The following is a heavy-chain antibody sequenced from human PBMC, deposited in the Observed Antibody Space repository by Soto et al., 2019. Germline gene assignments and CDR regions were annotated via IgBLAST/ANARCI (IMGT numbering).Heavy chain of an antibody. J-gene: IGHJ6*02. V-gene: IGHV3-30-3*01. D-gene: IGHD3-10*01. CDR3: AKVRGAGGSKAYYYYGMDV. CDR2: ISYDGSNK. Sequence: GGSLRLSCGASGFTCSSYAIHRVRQAPGNGLEWVAVISYDGSNKYYADSVKGRFTISRDNSKNTLYLQMNSLGAEDTAVYYCAKVRGAGGSKAYYYYGMDVWGQGTTVTVSS. CDR1: GFTCSSYA.